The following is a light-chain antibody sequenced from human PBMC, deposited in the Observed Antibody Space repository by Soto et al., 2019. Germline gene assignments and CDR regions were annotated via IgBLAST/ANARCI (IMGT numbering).Light chain of an antibody. J-gene: IGKJ4*01. Sequence: EIVLTQPPGTLSLSPGERATLSCRASQSVSSNLAWYQQKPGQAPRLLIYGASTRATGIPARFSGSGYGTDFSLTISNLQPEDFATYYCQQLYSHPLTFGGGTKVDIK. V-gene: IGKV3-15*01. CDR2: GAS. CDR1: QSVSSN. CDR3: QQLYSHPLT.